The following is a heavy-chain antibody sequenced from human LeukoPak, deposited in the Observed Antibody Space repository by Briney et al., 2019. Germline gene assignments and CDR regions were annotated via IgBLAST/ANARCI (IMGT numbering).Heavy chain of an antibody. D-gene: IGHD3-16*01. CDR2: SRYDGSNN. Sequence: GGTLRLSCAASGFIFSDDGMRWVRQAPRKGLVRGTGSRYDGSNNFYKVSVKGRVTISGDKSKNKLYLQLSSLRSEYTAVYYCSNGGRAYGVTDYWGQGTLVTVSS. CDR3: SNGGRAYGVTDY. CDR1: GFIFSDDG. V-gene: IGHV3-30*02. J-gene: IGHJ4*02.